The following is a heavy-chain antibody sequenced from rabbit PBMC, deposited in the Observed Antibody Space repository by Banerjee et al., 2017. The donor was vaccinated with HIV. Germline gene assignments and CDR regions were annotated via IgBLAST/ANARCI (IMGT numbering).Heavy chain of an antibody. CDR1: GFSFSSGYD. V-gene: IGHV1S45*01. Sequence: QELLVESGGGLVTLGGFMTLTCKASGFSFSSGYDICWVRQAPGKGLEWIACIYAGSSGSTYYASWAKGRFTISKTSSTTVTLQMTSLTAADTATYLCARDLAGVIGWNFNLWGPGTLVTVS. D-gene: IGHD4-1*01. J-gene: IGHJ4*01. CDR3: ARDLAGVIGWNFNL. CDR2: IYAGSSGST.